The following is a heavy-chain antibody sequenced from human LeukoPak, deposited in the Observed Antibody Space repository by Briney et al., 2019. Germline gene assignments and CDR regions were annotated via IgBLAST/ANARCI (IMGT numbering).Heavy chain of an antibody. J-gene: IGHJ4*02. D-gene: IGHD4-23*01. CDR1: GLAFSSYA. Sequence: GGSLRVSCTDPGLAFSSYAMHWVGQAPGKGLENVSAISSKGGIPYYANSVKGRCTNSRDNTKNTLYLQMGSLRAEDMAVYYCARGPIRDYGGNSGDYWGQGTLVTVSS. CDR3: ARGPIRDYGGNSGDY. CDR2: ISSKGGIP. V-gene: IGHV3-64*01.